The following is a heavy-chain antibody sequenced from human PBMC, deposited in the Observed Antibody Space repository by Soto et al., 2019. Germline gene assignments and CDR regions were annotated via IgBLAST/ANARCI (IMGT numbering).Heavy chain of an antibody. D-gene: IGHD3-9*01. CDR3: ARLPDILTHYGY. Sequence: QVQLQESGPGLVKPSETLSLTCTVSGGSITSGISYWGWIRQPPGKGLEWIGSIYYTGTTNYNPSLKSRVTISADTSKNQFTLKLSSVTAADTAVYYCARLPDILTHYGYWGQGTLVTVSS. CDR1: GGSITSGISY. CDR2: IYYTGTT. V-gene: IGHV4-39*01. J-gene: IGHJ4*02.